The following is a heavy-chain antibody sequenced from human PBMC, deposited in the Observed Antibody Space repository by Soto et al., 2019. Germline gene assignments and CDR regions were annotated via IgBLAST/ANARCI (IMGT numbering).Heavy chain of an antibody. J-gene: IGHJ4*02. Sequence: GGSLRLSCAASGFTFGNYWMHWVRQAPGKGLEWVSRMNSDGSTINYADSVKGRFTVSRDNAENTLYLQMNSLRAEDTAVYYCATAEVDYWGPGTLVTVSS. CDR3: ATAEVDY. CDR1: GFTFGNYW. V-gene: IGHV3-74*01. CDR2: MNSDGSTI.